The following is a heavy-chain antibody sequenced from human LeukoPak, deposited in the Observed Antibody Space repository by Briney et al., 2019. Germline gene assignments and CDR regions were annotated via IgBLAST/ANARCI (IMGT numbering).Heavy chain of an antibody. Sequence: ASVKVSCKASGYSFADYYMHWVRQAPGQGLEWMGWIKPNSGGTRSAQKLQGRVTMTTDTSTSTAYMELRSLRSDDTAVYYCARDRGGLTRIGRPFDYWGQGTLVTVSS. J-gene: IGHJ4*02. D-gene: IGHD2/OR15-2a*01. CDR1: GYSFADYY. V-gene: IGHV1-2*02. CDR2: IKPNSGGT. CDR3: ARDRGGLTRIGRPFDY.